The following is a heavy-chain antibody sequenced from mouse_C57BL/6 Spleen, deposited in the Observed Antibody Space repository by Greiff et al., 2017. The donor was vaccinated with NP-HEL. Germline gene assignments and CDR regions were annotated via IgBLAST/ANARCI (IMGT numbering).Heavy chain of an antibody. CDR3: ASPTGYAMDY. J-gene: IGHJ4*01. V-gene: IGHV5-6*01. CDR2: ISSGGSYT. CDR1: GFTFSSYG. Sequence: EVHLVESGGDLVKPGGSLKLSCAASGFTFSSYGMSWVRQTPDKRLEWVATISSGGSYTYYPDSVKGRFTISRDNAKNTLYLQRSSLKSEDTDMYYCASPTGYAMDYWGKGTSVTVSS. D-gene: IGHD4-1*02.